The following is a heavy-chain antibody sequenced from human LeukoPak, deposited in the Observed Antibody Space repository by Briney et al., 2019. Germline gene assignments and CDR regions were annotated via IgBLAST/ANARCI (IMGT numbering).Heavy chain of an antibody. CDR3: ARDDVLSLGISFDL. J-gene: IGHJ2*01. Sequence: GGSLRLSCAASGFTFTTYEMNWVRQAPGKGLEWVSYISGSGSSIYYADSVEGRFTISRDNAKHSPYLQMNSLRAEDTAVYYCARDDVLSLGISFDLWGRGTLVTVSS. CDR2: ISGSGSSI. V-gene: IGHV3-48*03. D-gene: IGHD3-10*02. CDR1: GFTFTTYE.